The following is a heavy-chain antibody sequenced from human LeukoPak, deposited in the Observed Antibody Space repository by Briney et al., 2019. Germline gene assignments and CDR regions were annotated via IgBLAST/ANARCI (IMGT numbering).Heavy chain of an antibody. V-gene: IGHV1-18*01. J-gene: IGHJ6*02. CDR1: GYTFTSYG. CDR3: ALGDSSGYPALYYYYGMGV. CDR2: ISAYNGNT. D-gene: IGHD3-22*01. Sequence: ASVKVSCKASGYTFTSYGISWVRRAPGQGLEWMGWISAYNGNTNSAQKPQGRVTMTTDTSKSTAYMELRSLRSDDTAVYYCALGDSSGYPALYYYYGMGVWGQGTTVTVSS.